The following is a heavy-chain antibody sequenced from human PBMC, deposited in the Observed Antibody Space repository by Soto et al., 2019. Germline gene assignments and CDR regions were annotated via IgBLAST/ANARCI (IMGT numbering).Heavy chain of an antibody. Sequence: ASVKVSCKASGYTFTSYDTNWVRQATGQGLEWMGWMNPNSGNTGYAQKFQGRVTMTRNTSISTAYMELSSLRSEDTAVYYCARVLSYDILTGSLYYYYYMDVWGKGTTVTVSS. CDR3: ARVLSYDILTGSLYYYYYMDV. V-gene: IGHV1-8*01. CDR1: GYTFTSYD. CDR2: MNPNSGNT. J-gene: IGHJ6*03. D-gene: IGHD3-9*01.